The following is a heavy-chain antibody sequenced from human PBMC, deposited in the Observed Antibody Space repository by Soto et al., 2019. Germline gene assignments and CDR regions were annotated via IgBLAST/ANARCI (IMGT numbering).Heavy chain of an antibody. CDR2: ITSSSDTI. Sequence: GGSLRLSCAASGFTFSSFHMNWVRQAPGRGLEWVAYITSSSDTIYYSDSVKGRFTISRDNGKNSLFLQMNSLRDEDTAVYYCARVVVVIPPGYSPAMDVWGQGTTVTVSS. V-gene: IGHV3-48*02. D-gene: IGHD3-22*01. CDR3: ARVVVVIPPGYSPAMDV. J-gene: IGHJ6*02. CDR1: GFTFSSFH.